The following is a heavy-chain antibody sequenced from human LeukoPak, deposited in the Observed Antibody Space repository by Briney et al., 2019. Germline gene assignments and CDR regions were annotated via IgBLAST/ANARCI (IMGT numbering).Heavy chain of an antibody. CDR1: GYTFTGYY. V-gene: IGHV1-18*04. CDR3: ARDRDSSGYYYVINDY. D-gene: IGHD3-22*01. Sequence: ASVKVSCKASGYTFTGYYMHWVRQAPGQGLEWMGWISAYNGNTNYAQKLQGRVTMTTDTSTSTAYMELRSLRSDDTAVYYCARDRDSSGYYYVINDYWGQGTLVTVSS. CDR2: ISAYNGNT. J-gene: IGHJ4*02.